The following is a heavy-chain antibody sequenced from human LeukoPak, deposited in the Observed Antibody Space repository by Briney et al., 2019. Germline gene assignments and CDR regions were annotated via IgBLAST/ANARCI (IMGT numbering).Heavy chain of an antibody. D-gene: IGHD3-22*01. Sequence: PGGSLRLSCAASGFTFSSYSMNWVRQAPGKGLEWVSSISGSSSYIYYADSMKGRFTISRDNAKNSLYLQMNSLRAEDTAVYYCARAVWDSSGHLFDYWGQGTLVTVSS. CDR2: ISGSSSYI. V-gene: IGHV3-21*01. J-gene: IGHJ4*02. CDR3: ARAVWDSSGHLFDY. CDR1: GFTFSSYS.